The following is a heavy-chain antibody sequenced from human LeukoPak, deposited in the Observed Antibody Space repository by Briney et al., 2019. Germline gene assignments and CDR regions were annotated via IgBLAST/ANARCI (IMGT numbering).Heavy chain of an antibody. J-gene: IGHJ3*02. CDR1: GGSFSGYY. D-gene: IGHD3-16*01. Sequence: SETLSLTCAVYGGSFSGYYWGWIRQPPGKGLEWIGTIFYRGTTYYNPSLKSRVTISVDTSKNQFSLKLSSVTAADTAVYYCARAGLQITGYAFDIWGQGTMVTVSS. CDR2: IFYRGTT. V-gene: IGHV4-34*12. CDR3: ARAGLQITGYAFDI.